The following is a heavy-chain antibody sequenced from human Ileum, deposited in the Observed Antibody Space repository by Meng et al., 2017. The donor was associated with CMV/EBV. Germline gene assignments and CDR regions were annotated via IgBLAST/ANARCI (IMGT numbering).Heavy chain of an antibody. CDR2: INSAGSTT. D-gene: IGHD1-7*01. V-gene: IGHV3-74*01. J-gene: IGHJ4*01. Sequence: SCIASGLTFSSYWMHWVRQAPGKGLVWVSRINSAGSTTTYTDSVKGRFTISRDNAKNTLYLEMNSLRVEDTAVYYCARDLGIGTTFDYWGHGSLVTVSS. CDR3: ARDLGIGTTFDY. CDR1: GLTFSSYW.